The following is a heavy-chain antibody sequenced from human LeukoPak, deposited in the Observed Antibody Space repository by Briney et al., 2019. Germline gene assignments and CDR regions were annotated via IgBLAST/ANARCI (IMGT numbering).Heavy chain of an antibody. CDR2: ISGSGVTT. D-gene: IGHD3-16*01. Sequence: GGSLRLSCVGSGFTSIAYALTWARQAPGKGLEWVSGISGSGVTTYYADSVKGRFTISRDNSKNTLYLQMNSLRADDTAIYYCARNQQLGGHSYYYYGMDVWGQGTTVTVSS. J-gene: IGHJ6*02. V-gene: IGHV3-23*01. CDR3: ARNQQLGGHSYYYYGMDV. CDR1: GFTSIAYA.